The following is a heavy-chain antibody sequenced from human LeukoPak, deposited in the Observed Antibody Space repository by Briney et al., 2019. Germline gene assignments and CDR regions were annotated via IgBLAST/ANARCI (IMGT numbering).Heavy chain of an antibody. CDR1: GFTFGGYG. J-gene: IGHJ4*02. CDR2: IAYDGSRA. Sequence: GGSLRLSCAGSGFTFGGYGMHWVRQTPGKGLEWVAVIAYDGSRAFYADSVKGRFTVSRDNSKNTMSVQMDDLRAEDTAVYYCTRYNNDHFDYWGQGTLVTVSS. D-gene: IGHD1-14*01. CDR3: TRYNNDHFDY. V-gene: IGHV3-33*01.